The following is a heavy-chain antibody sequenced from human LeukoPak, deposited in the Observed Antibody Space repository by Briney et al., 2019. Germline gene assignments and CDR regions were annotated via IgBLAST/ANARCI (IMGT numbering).Heavy chain of an antibody. CDR1: GGTFSSYA. V-gene: IGHV1-8*02. CDR2: MNPNSGNT. J-gene: IGHJ3*02. CDR3: VRESPITMVRGVIPKDAFDI. Sequence: ASVKVSCKASGGTFSSYAINWVRQATGQGLEWMGWMNPNSGNTGYAQKFQGRVTMTRNTSISTAYMELSSLRSEDTAVYYCVRESPITMVRGVIPKDAFDIWGQGTMVTVSS. D-gene: IGHD3-10*01.